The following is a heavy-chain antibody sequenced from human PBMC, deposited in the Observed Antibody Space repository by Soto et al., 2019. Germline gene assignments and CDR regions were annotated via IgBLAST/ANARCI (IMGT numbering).Heavy chain of an antibody. CDR3: ARALGYNYGDRDHYYGLDV. J-gene: IGHJ6*02. CDR1: GFTFTAYG. V-gene: IGHV3-30-3*01. D-gene: IGHD5-18*01. CDR2: ISYDGSNK. Sequence: PGGSLRLSCAASGFTFTAYGMGWVRQAPGKGLEWVAVISYDGSNKYYAASVEGRFTVSRDNSNYMLHLQVNSLTPDDTAVYYCARALGYNYGDRDHYYGLDVWGQGTTVTVSS.